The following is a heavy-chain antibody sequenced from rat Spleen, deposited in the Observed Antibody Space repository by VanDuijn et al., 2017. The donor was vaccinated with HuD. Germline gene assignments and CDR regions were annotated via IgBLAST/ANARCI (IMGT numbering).Heavy chain of an antibody. CDR2: ISSGGGAT. D-gene: IGHD1-11*01. V-gene: IGHV5-7*01. CDR1: GFTLSDYV. CDR3: ARHWGRNNWFAY. J-gene: IGHJ3*01. Sequence: EVQLVESGGGLVQPGRSLKLSCAASGFTLSDYVMHWIRQGPKKGLEWVATISSGGGATYYPDSVKGRFSISRDNVKSTLYLQMNSLRSEETATYYCARHWGRNNWFAYWGQGTLVTVSS.